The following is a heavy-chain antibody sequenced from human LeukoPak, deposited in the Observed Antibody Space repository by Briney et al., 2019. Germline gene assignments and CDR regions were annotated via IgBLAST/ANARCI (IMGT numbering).Heavy chain of an antibody. CDR3: AKASFGSYSSGWYLDY. J-gene: IGHJ4*02. CDR1: GFPFDDYA. D-gene: IGHD6-19*01. V-gene: IGHV3-9*01. Sequence: GGSLRLSCAASGFPFDDYAMHWVRQAPGKGMEWVSGISWNSGSIGYADSVKGRFTISRDNAKNSLYLQMNSLRAEDTALYYCAKASFGSYSSGWYLDYWGQGTLVTVSS. CDR2: ISWNSGSI.